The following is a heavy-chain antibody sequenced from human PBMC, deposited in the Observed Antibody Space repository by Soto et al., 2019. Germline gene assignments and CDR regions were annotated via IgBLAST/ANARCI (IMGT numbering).Heavy chain of an antibody. J-gene: IGHJ5*02. CDR1: GGSISSGGYY. Sequence: QVQLQESGPGLVKPSQTLSLTCTVSGGSISSGGYYWSWIRQHPGKGLEWIGYIYYSGSTYYNPSLKSRVTISVDTSKNQFSLKLSSVTAADTAVYYCARDKYSSSYLGWFDPWGQGTLVTVSS. V-gene: IGHV4-31*03. CDR2: IYYSGST. D-gene: IGHD6-6*01. CDR3: ARDKYSSSYLGWFDP.